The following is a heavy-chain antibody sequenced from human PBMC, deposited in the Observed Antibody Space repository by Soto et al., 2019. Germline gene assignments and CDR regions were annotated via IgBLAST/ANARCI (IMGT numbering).Heavy chain of an antibody. Sequence: GGSLRLSCAASGFPFSNYGMHWVRQAAGKWLEWVSVIWYDGSNKYYAGSVKGRLTISRDNSKNTLYLQMNSLRDEDTAVHYCARPMVRGVIITPGYGMDVWGQGTTVTVSS. CDR3: ARPMVRGVIITPGYGMDV. J-gene: IGHJ6*02. CDR1: GFPFSNYG. V-gene: IGHV3-33*01. D-gene: IGHD3-10*01. CDR2: IWYDGSNK.